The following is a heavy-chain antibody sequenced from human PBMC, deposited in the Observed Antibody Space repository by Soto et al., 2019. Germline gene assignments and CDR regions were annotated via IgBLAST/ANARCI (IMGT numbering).Heavy chain of an antibody. D-gene: IGHD2-2*01. CDR2: IIPILGIA. Sequence: GASVKVSCKASGGTFSTYTINWVRQAPGQGLEWMGRIIPILGIANYAQKFQGRVTITADTFTSTAYMELSSLRSEDTAVYYCARGKSCFTTTCYGHLPVWGKGTTVTVSS. CDR3: ARGKSCFTTTCYGHLPV. CDR1: GGTFSTYT. J-gene: IGHJ6*04. V-gene: IGHV1-69*02.